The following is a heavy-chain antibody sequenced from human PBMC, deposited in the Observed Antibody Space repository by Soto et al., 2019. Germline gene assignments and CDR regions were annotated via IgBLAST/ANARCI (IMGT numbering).Heavy chain of an antibody. CDR2: LHHGGST. V-gene: IGHV4-4*02. D-gene: IGHD5-12*01. Sequence: SETLSLTCAVSGGSISSSNWWSWVRQPPGGGLEWIGELHHGGSTNYNPSLESRVTFSVDISKNQFFLKLSSVTAADTAVYYCTKNSAYALDYWGQGTLVTVSS. J-gene: IGHJ4*02. CDR3: TKNSAYALDY. CDR1: GGSISSSNW.